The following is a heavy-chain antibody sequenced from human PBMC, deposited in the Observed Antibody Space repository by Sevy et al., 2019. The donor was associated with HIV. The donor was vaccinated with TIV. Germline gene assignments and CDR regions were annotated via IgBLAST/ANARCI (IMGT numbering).Heavy chain of an antibody. V-gene: IGHV1-18*01. D-gene: IGHD2-15*01. CDR3: ARDYCSGGSCYLSHVLNYFDY. Sequence: ASVKVSCKASGYTFTSYGISWVRQAPGQGLEWMGWISAYNGNTNYAQKLQGRVTMTTDTSTSTAYMGLRSLRSDDTAVYYCARDYCSGGSCYLSHVLNYFDYWGQGTLVTVSS. J-gene: IGHJ4*02. CDR1: GYTFTSYG. CDR2: ISAYNGNT.